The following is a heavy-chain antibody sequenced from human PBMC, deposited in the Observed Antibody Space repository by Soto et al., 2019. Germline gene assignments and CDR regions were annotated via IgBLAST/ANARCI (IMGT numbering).Heavy chain of an antibody. Sequence: TGGSLRLSCAASGFTFSSYSMNWVRQAPGKGLEWVSSISSSSSYIYYADSVKGRFTISRDNAKNSLYLQMNSLRAEDTAVYYYATAVVTASRWFDPWGQGTLVTVSS. CDR3: ATAVVTASRWFDP. V-gene: IGHV3-21*01. CDR2: ISSSSSYI. J-gene: IGHJ5*02. D-gene: IGHD2-21*02. CDR1: GFTFSSYS.